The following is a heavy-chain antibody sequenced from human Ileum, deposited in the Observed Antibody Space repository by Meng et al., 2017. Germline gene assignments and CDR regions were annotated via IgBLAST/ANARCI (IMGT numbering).Heavy chain of an antibody. D-gene: IGHD3-16*02. Sequence: QVQLKQSGAGLLKPSATRCPTCAVYGGSFSGYYWSWIRQPPGKGLEWIGEINHSGSTNYNPSLKSRVTISVDTSKNQFSLKLSSVTAADTAVYYCARGWYYDYVWGSYRDHMFDYWGQGTLVTVSS. J-gene: IGHJ4*02. CDR1: GGSFSGYY. CDR3: ARGWYYDYVWGSYRDHMFDY. CDR2: INHSGST. V-gene: IGHV4-34*01.